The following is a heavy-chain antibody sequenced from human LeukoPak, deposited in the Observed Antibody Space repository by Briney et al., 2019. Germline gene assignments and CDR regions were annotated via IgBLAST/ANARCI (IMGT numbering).Heavy chain of an antibody. Sequence: GASVKVSCKASGYIFTGYYIHWVRQAPGQGLEWMGWINPNSGDTKYEQKIQGRVIMTRDTSITTVYMELNSLTSDDTAMYYCARGTMNLDSWGQGTLVTVSS. CDR2: INPNSGDT. CDR1: GYIFTGYY. J-gene: IGHJ4*02. D-gene: IGHD1-14*01. CDR3: ARGTMNLDS. V-gene: IGHV1-2*02.